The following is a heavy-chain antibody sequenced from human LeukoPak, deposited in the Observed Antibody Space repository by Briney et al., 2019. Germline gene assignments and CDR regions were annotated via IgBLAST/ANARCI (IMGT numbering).Heavy chain of an antibody. D-gene: IGHD2-2*02. V-gene: IGHV4-30-4*08. CDR2: IYYSRNT. J-gene: IGHJ6*03. CDR1: GGSISTGEYY. CDR3: ARAIIAEPAAIRDYFYYYMDV. Sequence: SQTLSLTCTVSGGSISTGEYYWSWIRQPPGKGLEWIGYIYYSRNTYYNPSLKSRVTISVDTSKNQFSLELSSVTAADTAVFYCARAIIAEPAAIRDYFYYYMDVWGKGTTVTVSS.